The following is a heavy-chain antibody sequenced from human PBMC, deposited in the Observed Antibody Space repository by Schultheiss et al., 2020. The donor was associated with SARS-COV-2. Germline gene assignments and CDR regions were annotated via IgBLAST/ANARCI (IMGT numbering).Heavy chain of an antibody. Sequence: GGSLRLSCAASGFTFSNAWMSWVRQAPGKGLEWVSAISGSGGSTYYADSVKGRFTISRDNSKNTLYLQMNSLRAEDTAVYYCARDQDYGDYAGIDPWGQGTLVTVSS. CDR3: ARDQDYGDYAGIDP. CDR2: ISGSGGST. D-gene: IGHD4-17*01. V-gene: IGHV3-23*01. CDR1: GFTFSNAW. J-gene: IGHJ5*02.